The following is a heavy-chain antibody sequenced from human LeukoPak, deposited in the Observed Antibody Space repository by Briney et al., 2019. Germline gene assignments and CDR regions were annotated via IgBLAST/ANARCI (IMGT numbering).Heavy chain of an antibody. CDR2: IIPIFGTA. V-gene: IGHV1-69*05. J-gene: IGHJ4*02. CDR1: GGTFRSYA. Sequence: SVKVSCKASGGTFRSYAISWVRQAPGQGLEWMGRIIPIFGTANYAQKFQGRVTITTDESTSTAYMELSSLRSEDTAVYYCARSMVASYYFDYWGQGTLVTVCS. D-gene: IGHD4/OR15-4a*01. CDR3: ARSMVASYYFDY.